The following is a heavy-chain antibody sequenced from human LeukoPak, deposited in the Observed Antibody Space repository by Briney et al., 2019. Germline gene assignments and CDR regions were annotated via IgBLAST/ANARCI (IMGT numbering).Heavy chain of an antibody. J-gene: IGHJ4*02. V-gene: IGHV1-8*01. CDR1: GYTFTSYD. Sequence: GASVKVSCKASGYTFTSYDINWVRQATGQGLEWMGWVNPNSGNTGYAQKFQGRVTMTRNTSISTAYMELSSLRSEDTAVYYCASMFDYVWGSYRYTVDYWGQGTLVTVSS. CDR3: ASMFDYVWGSYRYTVDY. D-gene: IGHD3-16*02. CDR2: VNPNSGNT.